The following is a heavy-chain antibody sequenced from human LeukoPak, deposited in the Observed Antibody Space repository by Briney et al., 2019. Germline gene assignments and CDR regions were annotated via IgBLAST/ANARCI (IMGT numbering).Heavy chain of an antibody. CDR3: ARVYCSSTSCFFYFDY. V-gene: IGHV3-23*01. D-gene: IGHD2-2*01. CDR2: ISGSGGST. J-gene: IGHJ4*02. CDR1: GFTFSNYA. Sequence: GGSLRLSCAASGFTFSNYAMSWVRQAPGKGLEWVSAISGSGGSTYYADSVKGRFTVSRDNSKNTLYLQMNSLRAEDTAVYYCARVYCSSTSCFFYFDYWGQGTLVTVSS.